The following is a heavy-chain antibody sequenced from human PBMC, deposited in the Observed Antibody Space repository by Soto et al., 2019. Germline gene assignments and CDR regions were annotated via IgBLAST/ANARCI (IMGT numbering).Heavy chain of an antibody. Sequence: QVHLHESGPGLVKPSETLSLTCTVSNDSISNYYWNWIRQSPGKGLEWIGYISYPGTTNYNPSLSSRVAISLDTSKKPFSLALSSVTAADTAVYFCARGGVMVTDNWLDPWGQGTLVTVSS. CDR3: ARGGVMVTDNWLDP. CDR1: NDSISNYY. V-gene: IGHV4-59*08. D-gene: IGHD2-21*02. CDR2: ISYPGTT. J-gene: IGHJ5*02.